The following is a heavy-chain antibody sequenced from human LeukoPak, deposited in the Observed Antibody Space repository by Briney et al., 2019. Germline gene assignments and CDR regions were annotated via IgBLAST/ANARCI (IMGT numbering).Heavy chain of an antibody. CDR1: GGSISSYY. CDR2: IYYSGST. J-gene: IGHJ3*02. D-gene: IGHD2-21*02. Sequence: SEALSLTCTVSGGSISSYYWSWIRQPPGKGLEWIGYIYYSGSTNYNPSLKSRVTISVDTSKNQFSLKLSSVTAADTAVYYCARSCGGDCYSPGTNAFDIWGQGTMATVSS. CDR3: ARSCGGDCYSPGTNAFDI. V-gene: IGHV4-59*01.